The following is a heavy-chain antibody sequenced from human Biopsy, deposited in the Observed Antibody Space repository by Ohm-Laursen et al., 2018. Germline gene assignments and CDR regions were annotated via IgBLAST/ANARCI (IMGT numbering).Heavy chain of an antibody. D-gene: IGHD3-22*01. J-gene: IGHJ2*01. V-gene: IGHV4-59*01. Sequence: TLSLTCTVSGGSIKSYYWNWIRQSPGKGLEWIGFIYYTGHTNYNPSLQSRVTISVDTSKNHFSLRLRSVTPADTAIYYCARDRGYYSDRTVPGYFDLWGRGTLVTVSS. CDR3: ARDRGYYSDRTVPGYFDL. CDR1: GGSIKSYY. CDR2: IYYTGHT.